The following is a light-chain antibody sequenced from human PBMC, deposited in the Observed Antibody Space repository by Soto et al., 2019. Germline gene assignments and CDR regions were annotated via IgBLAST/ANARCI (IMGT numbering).Light chain of an antibody. V-gene: IGLV2-14*01. Sequence: QSALTQPASVSGSPGQSITISCTGSGSDIGAYNYVSWFQHHPGKAPKLMIYEVSYRPSGVSNRFSGSKSGDTASLTISGLQAEDEADYYCSSFTNTITRYAFGTGTKLTVL. J-gene: IGLJ1*01. CDR1: GSDIGAYNY. CDR3: SSFTNTITRYA. CDR2: EVS.